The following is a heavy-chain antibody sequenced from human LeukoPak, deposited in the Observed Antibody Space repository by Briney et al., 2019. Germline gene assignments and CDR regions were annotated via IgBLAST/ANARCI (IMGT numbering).Heavy chain of an antibody. CDR2: ISGSGEHT. D-gene: IGHD2-15*01. V-gene: IGHV3-23*01. Sequence: GGSLRLSCAASGLIFSNYAMSWVRQAPGKGLEWLSTISGSGEHTYDADFVKGRFTISRDNPKNTLYLQMDSLRVEDTAVYYCEKWGRQDRLPWWGTFYYYYMDVWGNGTTVTVSS. J-gene: IGHJ6*03. CDR3: EKWGRQDRLPWWGTFYYYYMDV. CDR1: GLIFSNYA.